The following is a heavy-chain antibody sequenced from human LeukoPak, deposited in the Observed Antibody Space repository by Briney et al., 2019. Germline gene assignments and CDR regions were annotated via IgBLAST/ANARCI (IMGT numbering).Heavy chain of an antibody. V-gene: IGHV4-31*03. CDR1: GGSISSGGYY. Sequence: PSQTLSLTCTVSGGSISSGGYYWSWIRHHPGKGLEWIGYIYYSGSTYYNPSLKSRVTISVDTSKNQFSLKLSSVTAADTAVYYCARGVMAGYIPHPVDYWGQGTLVTVSS. J-gene: IGHJ4*02. CDR2: IYYSGST. D-gene: IGHD5-24*01. CDR3: ARGVMAGYIPHPVDY.